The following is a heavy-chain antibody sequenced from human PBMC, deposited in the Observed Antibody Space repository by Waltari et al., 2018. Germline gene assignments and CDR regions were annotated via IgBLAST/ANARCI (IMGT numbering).Heavy chain of an antibody. D-gene: IGHD4-4*01. CDR1: GFTFSGYS. V-gene: IGHV3-21*01. CDR3: ARTTSISLDY. Sequence: EVQLVESGGGRVKPGGSLSLHCAASGFTFSGYSMNWVRQGPGKGLEWVSSISSSSSYIYDADSVKGRFTISRDNAKNSLYLQMNSLRAEDTAVYYCARTTSISLDYWGQGTLVTVSS. J-gene: IGHJ4*02. CDR2: ISSSSSYI.